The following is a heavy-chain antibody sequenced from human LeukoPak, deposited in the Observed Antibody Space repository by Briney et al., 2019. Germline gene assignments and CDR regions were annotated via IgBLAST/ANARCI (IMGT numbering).Heavy chain of an antibody. CDR2: IHHRGTT. V-gene: IGHV4-39*07. J-gene: IGHJ4*02. Sequence: SETLSLTCIVSGGSISTNTYYWGRIRLPPGKGLEWIGEIHHRGTTYYNPSLRSRVSISVDTSKNQFSLRLTSVTAADTAVYYCARVTCNGYQHFGCWGKGNLVTV. D-gene: IGHD5-18*01. CDR3: ARVTCNGYQHFGC. CDR1: GGSISTNTYY.